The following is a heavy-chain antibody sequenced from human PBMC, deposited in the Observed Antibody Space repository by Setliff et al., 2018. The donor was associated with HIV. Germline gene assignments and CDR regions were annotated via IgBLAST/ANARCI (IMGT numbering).Heavy chain of an antibody. CDR2: LDPEDDET. J-gene: IGHJ4*02. D-gene: IGHD7-27*01. CDR3: ATIEQKLGPSRGDY. Sequence: ASVKVSCKASGYSFINYGISWVRQAPGKGLEWMGLLDPEDDETIYAENFQGRVIITADTSTDTAYMELSSLRSEDTAVYYCATIEQKLGPSRGDYWGQGTLVTVS. CDR1: GYSFINYG. V-gene: IGHV1-69-2*01.